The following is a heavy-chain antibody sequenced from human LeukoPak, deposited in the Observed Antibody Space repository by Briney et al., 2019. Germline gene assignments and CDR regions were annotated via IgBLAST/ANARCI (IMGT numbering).Heavy chain of an antibody. D-gene: IGHD5-12*01. V-gene: IGHV4-34*01. CDR2: INHSGST. CDR1: GGSFSGYY. Sequence: PSETLSLTCAVYGGSFSGYYWSWIRQPPGKGLEWIGEINHSGSTNYNPSLKSRVTISVDTSKNQFSLKLSSVTAADTAVYYCARTTEGGYSGYFYYYYMDVWGKGTTVTISS. J-gene: IGHJ6*03. CDR3: ARTTEGGYSGYFYYYYMDV.